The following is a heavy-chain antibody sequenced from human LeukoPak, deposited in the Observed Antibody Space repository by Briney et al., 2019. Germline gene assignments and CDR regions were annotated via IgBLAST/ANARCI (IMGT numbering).Heavy chain of an antibody. CDR3: ARGPWSGYYYYYMDV. CDR1: GYTFTSYG. V-gene: IGHV1-69*13. D-gene: IGHD2-8*02. Sequence: SVKVSCKDYGYTFTSYGISWVRQAPGQGLEWMGGIIPIFGTANYAQKFQGRVTITADESTSTAYMELSSLRSEDTAVYYCARGPWSGYYYYYMDVWGKGTTVTVSS. J-gene: IGHJ6*03. CDR2: IIPIFGTA.